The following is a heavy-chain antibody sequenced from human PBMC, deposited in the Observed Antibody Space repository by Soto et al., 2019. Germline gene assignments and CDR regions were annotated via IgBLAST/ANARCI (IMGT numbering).Heavy chain of an antibody. V-gene: IGHV2-5*02. CDR2: IYWDGDK. CDR1: GFSLSTSGVG. J-gene: IGHJ6*02. Sequence: QITLKESGPTLVKPTQTLTLTCTFSGFSLSTSGVGVGWIRQPPGKALEWLALIYWDGDKRYSPSLKRRLTLPKDTSKHQAVLTSTNMDPVDTATCYCAAGGYYSGMDVWGQGTTVTVSS. CDR3: AAGGYYSGMDV.